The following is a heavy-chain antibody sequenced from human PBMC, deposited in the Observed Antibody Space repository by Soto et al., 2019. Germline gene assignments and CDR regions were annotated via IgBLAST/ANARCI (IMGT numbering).Heavy chain of an antibody. D-gene: IGHD3-10*01. J-gene: IGHJ4*02. V-gene: IGHV3-30*03. CDR1: GFPFTTYG. CDR2: ISYDGSNK. Sequence: QVQLVESGGGVVQPGRSLRLSCAASGFPFTTYGMHWVREGPGKGLEWVAVISYDGSNKYYADSGKGRFTISRDNSKNTLYLQMNSLRPEDTALYYCVGGQSSFDYRGQGTLVTVSS. CDR3: VGGQSSFDY.